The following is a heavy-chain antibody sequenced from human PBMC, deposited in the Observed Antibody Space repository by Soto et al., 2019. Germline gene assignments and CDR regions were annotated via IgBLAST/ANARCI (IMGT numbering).Heavy chain of an antibody. CDR1: GFTLSGFD. V-gene: IGHV3-73*01. J-gene: IGHJ4*02. Sequence: EVQLVESGGGLVQPGGSLKLSCAASGFTLSGFDIHWVRQASGEGLEWVGRIKTKVESYATELAASVKGRFTISRDDPKNTAYLEMNSLKTEDTAVYYCTRRYCSGSGCYSDFDYWGQGTLVTVSS. CDR3: TRRYCSGSGCYSDFDY. CDR2: IKTKVESYAT. D-gene: IGHD2-15*01.